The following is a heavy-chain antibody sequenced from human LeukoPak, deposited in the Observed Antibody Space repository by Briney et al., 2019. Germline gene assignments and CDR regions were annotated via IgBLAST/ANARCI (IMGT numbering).Heavy chain of an antibody. Sequence: SETLSLTCTVSGGSISSSSYYWGWIRQPPGKGLEWIGSIYYSGSTYYNPSLKSRVTVSVDTSKNQFSLKLSSVTAADTAVYYCARRGKSKNYYDSSGYYTWYSDLWGRGTLVTVSS. CDR3: ARRGKSKNYYDSSGYYTWYSDL. CDR2: IYYSGST. D-gene: IGHD3-22*01. V-gene: IGHV4-39*01. CDR1: GGSISSSSYY. J-gene: IGHJ2*01.